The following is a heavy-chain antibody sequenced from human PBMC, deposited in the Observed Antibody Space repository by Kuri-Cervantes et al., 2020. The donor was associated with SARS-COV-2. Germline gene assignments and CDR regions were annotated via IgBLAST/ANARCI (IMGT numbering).Heavy chain of an antibody. CDR3: TRRGPPLWYFDL. CDR1: GFTFSGYA. J-gene: IGHJ2*01. Sequence: GGSLRLSCAASGFTFSGYAMHWVRQASGKGLGWVGRIRSRANSYATAYAASVKGRFTISRDDSKNTAYLQMNSLKTEDTAVYYCTRRGPPLWYFDLLGRGTLVTVSS. V-gene: IGHV3-73*01. CDR2: IRSRANSYAT. D-gene: IGHD3-16*01.